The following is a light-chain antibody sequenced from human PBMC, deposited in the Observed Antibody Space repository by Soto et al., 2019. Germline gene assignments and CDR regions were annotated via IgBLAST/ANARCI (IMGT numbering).Light chain of an antibody. CDR2: GAS. J-gene: IGKJ5*01. V-gene: IGKV3-20*01. Sequence: EIVALSLKASQSVTSSYLTWYQQKPGKAPSLLSYGASTRAAGIPDRFSGSGFVTDLTVISSRPAVEDFLLNCCSHYASSPFSVAQGTRLEI. CDR1: QSVTSSY. CDR3: SHYASSPFS.